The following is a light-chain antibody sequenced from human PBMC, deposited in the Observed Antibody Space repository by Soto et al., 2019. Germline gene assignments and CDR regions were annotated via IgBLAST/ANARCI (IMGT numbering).Light chain of an antibody. V-gene: IGKV3-15*01. CDR3: QQYNTRPPLT. CDR1: QSVSGN. Sequence: EIVMTQSPATLSVSPGERATLSCRASQSVSGNLAWYQQKPGQAPRHLIYGASTRATGIPARFSCSGSGTEFTLTISSLQSEDFAVYYCQQYNTRPPLTFGGGTKVEIK. CDR2: GAS. J-gene: IGKJ4*01.